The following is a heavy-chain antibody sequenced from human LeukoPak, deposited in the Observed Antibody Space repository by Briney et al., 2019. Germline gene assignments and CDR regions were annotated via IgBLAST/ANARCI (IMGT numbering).Heavy chain of an antibody. CDR2: IRYDGSNK. V-gene: IGHV3-30*02. Sequence: PGGSLRLSCAASGFTFSSYGMHWVRQALGKGLEWVAFIRYDGSNKYYADSVKGRFTISRDNSKNTLYLQMNSLRAEDTAVYYCAKDEIVVVPAAPNYWGQGTLVTVSS. CDR1: GFTFSSYG. D-gene: IGHD2-2*01. J-gene: IGHJ4*02. CDR3: AKDEIVVVPAAPNY.